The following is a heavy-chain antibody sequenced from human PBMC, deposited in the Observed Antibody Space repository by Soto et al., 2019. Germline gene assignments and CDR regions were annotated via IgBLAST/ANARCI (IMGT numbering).Heavy chain of an antibody. V-gene: IGHV5-51*01. CDR1: GYSFTSYW. CDR2: IYPGDSDT. D-gene: IGHD4-17*01. Sequence: GESVKISCKGSGYSFTSYWIGWVRQMPGKGLEWMGIIYPGDSDTRYSPSFQGQVTISADKSISTAYLQWSSLKASDTAMYYCARTFHHSTVYYGMDVWGQGTTVTVSS. CDR3: ARTFHHSTVYYGMDV. J-gene: IGHJ6*02.